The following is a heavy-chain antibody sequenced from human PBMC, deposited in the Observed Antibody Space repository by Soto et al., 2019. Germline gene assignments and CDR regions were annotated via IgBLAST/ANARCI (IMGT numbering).Heavy chain of an antibody. CDR1: GGSINNNY. D-gene: IGHD3-10*01. J-gene: IGHJ4*02. CDR2: IFSNGRT. Sequence: SETLSLTCTVSGGSINNNYWSWIRQPPGRGLEWIGYIFSNGRTNYNPSLETRVAISVDTSKNKLSLKLRSVTAADTAVYYCARGGDNSPWYYSLWGQGTLVTVS. CDR3: ARGGDNSPWYYSL. V-gene: IGHV4-59*01.